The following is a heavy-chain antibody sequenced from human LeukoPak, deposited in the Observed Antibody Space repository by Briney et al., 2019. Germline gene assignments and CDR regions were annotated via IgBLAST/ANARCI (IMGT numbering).Heavy chain of an antibody. CDR1: GYSISSGYY. Sequence: NPSETLSLTCAVSGYSISSGYYWGRIRQPPGKGLQWIGSIYHTGSPYYNPSLKSRVTISVDTSKNQFSLKLSSVTAADTAVYYCARDAQTYYYHSSGYYFEYWGQGSLVTLSS. J-gene: IGHJ4*02. D-gene: IGHD3-22*01. CDR2: IYHTGSP. CDR3: ARDAQTYYYHSSGYYFEY. V-gene: IGHV4-38-2*02.